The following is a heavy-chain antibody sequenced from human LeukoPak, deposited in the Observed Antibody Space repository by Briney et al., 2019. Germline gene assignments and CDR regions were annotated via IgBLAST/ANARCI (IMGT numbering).Heavy chain of an antibody. J-gene: IGHJ6*04. CDR3: ARQQVAYYYYYGMDV. V-gene: IGHV5-51*01. Sequence: GESLKISCKGSGYSFTTYWIAWVRQMPGKGLEWMGIIYPWDSDPRYSPSFQGQVTNSADKSISTAFLQWSSLKASDTAMYYCARQQVAYYYYYGMDVWGKGTTVTVSS. D-gene: IGHD2-15*01. CDR1: GYSFTTYW. CDR2: IYPWDSDP.